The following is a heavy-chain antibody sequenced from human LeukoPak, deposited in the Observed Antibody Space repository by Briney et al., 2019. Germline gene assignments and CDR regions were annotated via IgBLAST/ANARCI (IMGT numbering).Heavy chain of an antibody. CDR3: ARATISVAYAFDI. V-gene: IGHV3-13*04. J-gene: IGHJ3*02. Sequence: TGGSLRLSCAASGFIFSDFDMHWVRQVTGKGLEWASAIGTTGDTYYPGSVKGRFTISRENAKNSLYLQMNSLRAEDTAVYYCARATISVAYAFDIWGQGTMVTVSS. CDR2: IGTTGDT. CDR1: GFIFSDFD. D-gene: IGHD6-19*01.